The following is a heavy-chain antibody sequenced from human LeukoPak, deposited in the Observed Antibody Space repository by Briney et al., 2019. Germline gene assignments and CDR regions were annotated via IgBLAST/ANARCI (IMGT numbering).Heavy chain of an antibody. J-gene: IGHJ4*02. CDR3: AKGYCSSTSCLKTD. V-gene: IGHV3-30*18. D-gene: IGHD2-2*01. CDR2: ISHDGSNK. Sequence: SGTSLRLSCAASGFPFSDYGMYWVRQAPGKGLEWLAVISHDGSNKHYADSVKGRFTISRDNSKNTLYLQMNSLRAEDTAVYYCAKGYCSSTSCLKTDWGQGALVTVSS. CDR1: GFPFSDYG.